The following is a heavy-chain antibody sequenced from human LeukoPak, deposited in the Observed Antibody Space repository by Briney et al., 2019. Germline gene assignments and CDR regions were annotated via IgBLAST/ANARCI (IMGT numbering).Heavy chain of an antibody. CDR2: ISGSGGST. CDR3: AKRGTEPYYFDY. Sequence: GGSLRLSCAASGFTFSSYAMSWVRQAPGKGPEWVSAISGSGGSTYYADSVKGRFTISRDNSKNTLYLQMNSLRAEDTAVYYCAKRGTEPYYFDYWGQGTLVTVSS. D-gene: IGHD1-14*01. V-gene: IGHV3-23*01. CDR1: GFTFSSYA. J-gene: IGHJ4*02.